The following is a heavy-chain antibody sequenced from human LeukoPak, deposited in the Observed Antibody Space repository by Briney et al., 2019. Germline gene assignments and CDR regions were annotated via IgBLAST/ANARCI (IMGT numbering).Heavy chain of an antibody. CDR2: SNPDSGGS. D-gene: IGHD1-1*01. CDR1: GFTFTGYY. V-gene: IGHV1-2*02. Sequence: ASVKVSCKAAGFTFTGYYMHWVRQAPGQGLEWMGWSNPDSGGSNYAQKFLGRITMTRDASITTAYMELGRVTSDYTAVYYCTRSWTDALGYWGQGTLVTVSS. CDR3: TRSWTDALGY. J-gene: IGHJ4*02.